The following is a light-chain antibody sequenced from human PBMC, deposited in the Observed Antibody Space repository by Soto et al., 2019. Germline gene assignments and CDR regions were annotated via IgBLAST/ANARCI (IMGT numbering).Light chain of an antibody. V-gene: IGLV2-14*01. CDR1: RSDIGAYDY. CDR2: EVT. CDR3: GSHTSGSTRV. J-gene: IGLJ1*01. Sequence: QSVLTQPASVSGSPGQSIAISCTGTRSDIGAYDYVSWYQQHPDKAPKLIIYEVTKRPSGVSTRFSGSKSGNTASLTISGLQAEDEGDYYCGSHTSGSTRVFGXGTKVTVL.